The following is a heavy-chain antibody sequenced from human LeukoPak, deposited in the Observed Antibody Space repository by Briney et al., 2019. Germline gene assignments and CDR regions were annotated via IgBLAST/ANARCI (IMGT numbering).Heavy chain of an antibody. V-gene: IGHV3-23*01. CDR1: GFTFSSYA. D-gene: IGHD3-9*01. Sequence: GGSLRLSCAASGFTFSSYAMSWVRQAPGKELEWVSGIGASGGSTYYADSVKGRFTISRDNSKNTLYLQMNSLRTEDTAVYYCAKAEGYDILTGLDYWGQGTLVTVSS. CDR2: IGASGGST. CDR3: AKAEGYDILTGLDY. J-gene: IGHJ4*02.